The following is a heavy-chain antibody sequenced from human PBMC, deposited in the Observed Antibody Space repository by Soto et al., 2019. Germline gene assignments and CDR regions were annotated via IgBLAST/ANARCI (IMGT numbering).Heavy chain of an antibody. D-gene: IGHD6-6*01. J-gene: IGHJ4*02. Sequence: PSETLSLTCTVSCGSISSYYWSWIRQPAGKGLERIGRIYTSGSTNYNPSLKSRVTMSVDTSKNQFSLKLSSVTAADTAVYYCARDRRGRGSSSNFDYWGQGTLVTVSS. CDR2: IYTSGST. CDR3: ARDRRGRGSSSNFDY. CDR1: CGSISSYY. V-gene: IGHV4-4*07.